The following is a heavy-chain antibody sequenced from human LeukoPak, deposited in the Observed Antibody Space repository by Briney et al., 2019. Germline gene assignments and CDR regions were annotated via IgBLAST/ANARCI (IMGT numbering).Heavy chain of an antibody. CDR2: IFHSGST. CDR1: GGSFSGYY. CDR3: ARDRGSQPFIDY. D-gene: IGHD1-26*01. J-gene: IGHJ4*02. V-gene: IGHV4-34*12. Sequence: SETLSLTCAVYGGSFSGYYWGWIRQPPGKGLEWLGSIFHSGSTYYNPSLKSRVTISVDTSNNQFSLKLSSVTAADTAVYYCARDRGSQPFIDYWGQGTLVTVSS.